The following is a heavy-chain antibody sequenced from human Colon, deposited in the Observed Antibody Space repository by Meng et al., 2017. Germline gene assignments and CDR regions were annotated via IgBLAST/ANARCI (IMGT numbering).Heavy chain of an antibody. V-gene: IGHV4-4*02. CDR2: IFHSGTS. J-gene: IGHJ5*02. CDR3: ARRNSNNWFDP. CDR1: GASISGDNW. D-gene: IGHD2/OR15-2a*01. Sequence: QVQLPESGPGLVKPSGTLSLTCAVSGASISGDNWWSWVRQTPGNGLEWLGEIFHSGTSNYNPSLKSRVTISVDKSKNQFSLRLSSVTAADTAVYYCARRNSNNWFDPWGQGILVTASS.